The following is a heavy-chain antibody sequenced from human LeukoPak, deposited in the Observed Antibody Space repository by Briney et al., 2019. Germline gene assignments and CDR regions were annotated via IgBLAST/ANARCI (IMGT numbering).Heavy chain of an antibody. V-gene: IGHV3-15*01. CDR1: GFTFSNAW. CDR2: IKSKTDGGTT. CDR3: TTDLEVTMIVVVITY. J-gene: IGHJ4*02. D-gene: IGHD3-22*01. Sequence: PGGSLRLSCAASGFTFSNAWMSWVRQVPGKGLEWVGRIKSKTDGGTTDYAAPVKGRFTISRDDSKNTLYLQMNSLKTEDTAVYYCTTDLEVTMIVVVITYWGQGTLVTVSS.